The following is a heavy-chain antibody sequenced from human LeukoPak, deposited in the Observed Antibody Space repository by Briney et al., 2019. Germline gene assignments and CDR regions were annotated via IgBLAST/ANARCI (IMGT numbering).Heavy chain of an antibody. Sequence: SETLSLTCSVSGGSINSSDLYWGWIRQSPGKGREWIASIHYSGSTYYNPSFESRFTISVDTSKNQFSLKLDSVTAADTAVYYCVRSGTASYFDCWGQGTLVTVSS. CDR3: VRSGTASYFDC. D-gene: IGHD1-26*01. CDR2: IHYSGST. V-gene: IGHV4-39*07. CDR1: GGSINSSDLY. J-gene: IGHJ4*01.